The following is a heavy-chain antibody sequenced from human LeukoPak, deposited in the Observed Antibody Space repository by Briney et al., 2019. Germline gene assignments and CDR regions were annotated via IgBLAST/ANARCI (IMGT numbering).Heavy chain of an antibody. D-gene: IGHD1-1*01. Sequence: AASVKVSCKVSGYTLTELSMHWVRQAPGKGLEWMGGFDPEDGETIYAQKFQGRVTMTEDTSTDTAYMELSSLRSEDTAVYYCARVKVVSIAPGTGTNDEDYWGQGTLVTVSS. CDR2: FDPEDGET. J-gene: IGHJ4*02. CDR3: ARVKVVSIAPGTGTNDEDY. V-gene: IGHV1-24*01. CDR1: GYTLTELS.